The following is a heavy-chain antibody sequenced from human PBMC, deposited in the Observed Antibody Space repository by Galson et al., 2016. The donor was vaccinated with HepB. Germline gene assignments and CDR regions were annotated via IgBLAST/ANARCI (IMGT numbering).Heavy chain of an antibody. Sequence: SVKVSCKASGYTLTTYYIHWVRQAPGQGLEWMGWINPNSGGTYYVQKFRGRFTMTRDTSINTAYMELSGLRSDDTAVYYCARLARVADFYYYGMDVWGQGTTVTVSS. V-gene: IGHV1-2*02. CDR3: ARLARVADFYYYGMDV. J-gene: IGHJ6*02. CDR1: GYTLTTYY. CDR2: INPNSGGT.